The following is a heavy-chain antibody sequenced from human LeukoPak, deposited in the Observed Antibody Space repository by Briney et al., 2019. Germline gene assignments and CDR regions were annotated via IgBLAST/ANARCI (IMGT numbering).Heavy chain of an antibody. Sequence: PGGSLRLSSAASGFSFSDAWLSWVRQAPGKGLEWIGRIRTKREGEPTDYPGPVKGRFTISRDHSENTLYLQMNSLRTEDTAVYYCTPDLCDSSAWSFGYWGQGTLVTVSS. CDR2: IRTKREGEPT. D-gene: IGHD3-22*01. CDR3: TPDLCDSSAWSFGY. V-gene: IGHV3-15*01. CDR1: GFSFSDAW. J-gene: IGHJ4*02.